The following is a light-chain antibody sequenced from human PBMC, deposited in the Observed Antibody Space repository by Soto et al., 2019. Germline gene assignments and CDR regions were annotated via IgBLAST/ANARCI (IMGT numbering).Light chain of an antibody. Sequence: QSVLTQPASVSGSPGQSITISCTGTSSDVGGYNYVSWYQQYPGKAPEVMIYEVTNRPSGVSNRFSGSKSGNTASLTISGLQAEDEADYYCSSYTSSNTLIFGGGTKLTVL. CDR3: SSYTSSNTLI. J-gene: IGLJ2*01. CDR1: SSDVGGYNY. CDR2: EVT. V-gene: IGLV2-14*01.